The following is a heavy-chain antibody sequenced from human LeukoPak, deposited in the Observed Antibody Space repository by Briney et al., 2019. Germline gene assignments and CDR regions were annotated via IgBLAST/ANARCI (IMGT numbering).Heavy chain of an antibody. J-gene: IGHJ4*02. CDR2: INHSGST. Sequence: SETLSLTCAVYGGSFSGYYWSWIRQPPGKGLEWIGEINHSGSTNYSPSLKSRVTISVDTSKNQFSLKLSSVTAADTAVYYCARAYCSSTSCPHFDYWGQGTLVTVSS. CDR1: GGSFSGYY. V-gene: IGHV4-34*09. D-gene: IGHD2-2*01. CDR3: ARAYCSSTSCPHFDY.